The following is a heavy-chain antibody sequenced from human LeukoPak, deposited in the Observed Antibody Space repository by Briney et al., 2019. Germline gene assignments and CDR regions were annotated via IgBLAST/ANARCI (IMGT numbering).Heavy chain of an antibody. CDR1: GGSIITNYYY. CDR3: ASITSDSSGLYYFDY. D-gene: IGHD3-22*01. CDR2: IYYSGNT. V-gene: IGHV4-39*01. J-gene: IGHJ4*02. Sequence: SETLSLTCTVSGGSIITNYYYWGWIRQPPGKGLEWIGSIYYSGNTYYNPSLKSRVTISVDTSKNQFSLKLSSVTAADTAVYYCASITSDSSGLYYFDYWGQGTLVTVSS.